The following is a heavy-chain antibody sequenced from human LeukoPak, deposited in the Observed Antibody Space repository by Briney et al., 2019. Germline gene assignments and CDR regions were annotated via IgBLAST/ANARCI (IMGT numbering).Heavy chain of an antibody. V-gene: IGHV5-51*01. CDR1: GYIFTTYW. J-gene: IGHJ4*02. CDR3: ARAAGNEDGYFDY. D-gene: IGHD1-1*01. Sequence: GESLKISCKGSGYIFTTYWVGWVRQMPGKGLEWMAIIYPGDSDTRYSPSFQGQVTISADKSVSTAYLQWSSLKASDTAMYYCARAAGNEDGYFDYWGQGTLVTVSS. CDR2: IYPGDSDT.